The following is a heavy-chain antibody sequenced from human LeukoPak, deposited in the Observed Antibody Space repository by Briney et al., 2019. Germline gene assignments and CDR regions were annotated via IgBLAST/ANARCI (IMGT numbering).Heavy chain of an antibody. CDR3: ARGSWRQLVYPRFDY. CDR2: INHSGST. D-gene: IGHD6-6*01. V-gene: IGHV4-34*01. Sequence: SETLSLICAVYGGSFSGYYWSWIRQPPGKGLEWIGEINHSGSTNYNPSLKSRVTISVDTSKNQFSLKLSSVTAADTAVYYCARGSWRQLVYPRFDYWGQGTLVTVSS. J-gene: IGHJ4*02. CDR1: GGSFSGYY.